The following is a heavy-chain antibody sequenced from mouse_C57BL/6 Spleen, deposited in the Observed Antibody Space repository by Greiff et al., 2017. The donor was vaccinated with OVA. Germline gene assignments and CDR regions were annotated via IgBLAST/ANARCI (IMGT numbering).Heavy chain of an antibody. CDR3: ARDKGDYYGSRGFAY. Sequence: EVKLQESGPGMVKPSQSLSLTCTVTGYSITSGYDWHWIRHFPGNKLEWMGYISYSGSTNYNPSLKSRISITHDTSKNHFFLKLNSVTTEDTATYYCARDKGDYYGSRGFAYWGQGTLVTVSA. CDR2: ISYSGST. CDR1: GYSITSGYD. J-gene: IGHJ3*01. V-gene: IGHV3-1*01. D-gene: IGHD1-1*01.